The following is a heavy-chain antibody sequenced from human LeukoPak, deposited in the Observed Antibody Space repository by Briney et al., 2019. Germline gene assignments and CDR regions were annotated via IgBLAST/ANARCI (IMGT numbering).Heavy chain of an antibody. D-gene: IGHD6-13*01. J-gene: IGHJ4*02. CDR2: IRYDGSNK. V-gene: IGHV3-30*02. CDR1: GFTFSSYG. CDR3: AKGQRSPLLLIAAAATGADY. Sequence: GGSLRLSCAASGFTFSSYGMHWVRQAPGKGLEWVAFIRYDGSNKYYADSVKGRFTISRDNSKNTLYLQMNSLRAEDTAVYYGAKGQRSPLLLIAAAATGADYWGQGTLVTVSS.